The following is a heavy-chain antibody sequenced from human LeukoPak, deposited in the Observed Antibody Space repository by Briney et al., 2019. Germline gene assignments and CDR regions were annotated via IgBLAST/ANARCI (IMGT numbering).Heavy chain of an antibody. CDR3: ARPPQSYYYYYDMDV. Sequence: PGRSLRLSCAASGFTFDDHAMHWVRQAPGKGLEWVSGISWNSGSIGYADSVKGRFTISRDNAKNALYLQMNSLRAEDTAVYYCARPPQSYYYYYDMDVWGQGTTVTVSS. CDR1: GFTFDDHA. CDR2: ISWNSGSI. J-gene: IGHJ6*02. D-gene: IGHD5-24*01. V-gene: IGHV3-9*01.